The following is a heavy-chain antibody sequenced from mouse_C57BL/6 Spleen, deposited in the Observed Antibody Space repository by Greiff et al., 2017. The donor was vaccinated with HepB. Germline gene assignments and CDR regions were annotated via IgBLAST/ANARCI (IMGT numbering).Heavy chain of an antibody. D-gene: IGHD2-5*01. V-gene: IGHV5-17*01. CDR1: GFTFSDYG. J-gene: IGHJ4*01. Sequence: EVNLVESGGGLVKPGGSLKLSCAASGFTFSDYGMHWVRQAPEKGLEWVAYISSGSSTIYYADTVKGRFTISRDNAKNTLFLQMTSLRSEDTAMYYCARNPDYSNYRDAMDYWGQGTSVTVSS. CDR3: ARNPDYSNYRDAMDY. CDR2: ISSGSSTI.